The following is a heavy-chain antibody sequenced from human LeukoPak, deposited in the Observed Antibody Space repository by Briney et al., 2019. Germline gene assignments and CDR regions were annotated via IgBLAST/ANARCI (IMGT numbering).Heavy chain of an antibody. CDR1: GFTFSSYW. J-gene: IGHJ4*02. V-gene: IGHV3-30-3*01. D-gene: IGHD3-22*01. CDR3: ARSPMIVVVIDY. CDR2: ISYDGSNK. Sequence: GGSLRLSCAASGFTFSSYWMHWVRQAPGKGLEWVAVISYDGSNKYYADSVKGRFTISRDNSKNTLYLQMNSLRAEDTAVYYCARSPMIVVVIDYWGQGTLVTVSS.